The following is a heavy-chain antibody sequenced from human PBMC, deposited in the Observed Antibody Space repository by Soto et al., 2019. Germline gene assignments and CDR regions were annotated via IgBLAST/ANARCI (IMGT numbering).Heavy chain of an antibody. CDR1: GGSISSGGYY. D-gene: IGHD6-13*01. J-gene: IGHJ4*02. CDR3: ATAPPVLAAGYLDY. CDR2: IYYSGST. V-gene: IGHV4-31*01. Sequence: QVQLQESGPGLVKPSQTLSLTCTVSGGSISSGGYYWSWIRQHPGKGLEWIGYIYYSGSTYYNPFLRTTFTITIDNSKNQFSLTLSSVTAAHTTVYYCATAPPVLAAGYLDYWGQGTLVTVST.